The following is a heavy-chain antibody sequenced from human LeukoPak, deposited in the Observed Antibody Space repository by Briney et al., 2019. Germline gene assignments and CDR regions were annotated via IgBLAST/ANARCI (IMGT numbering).Heavy chain of an antibody. J-gene: IGHJ4*02. CDR3: ANADTEDYFDY. Sequence: SETLSLTCTVSGYSISSDYYWGCVRQPPGKRLEWVGIIYHDASTFYNPSLKYRVTISLDRPKKQFSLRLASVTAADTAIYYCANADTEDYFDYWGQGTLVTVSS. V-gene: IGHV4-38-2*02. D-gene: IGHD3-16*01. CDR2: IYHDAST. CDR1: GYSISSDYY.